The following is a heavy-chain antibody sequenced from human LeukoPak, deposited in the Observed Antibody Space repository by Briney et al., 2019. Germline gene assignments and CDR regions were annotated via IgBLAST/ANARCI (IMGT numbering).Heavy chain of an antibody. V-gene: IGHV4-34*01. CDR2: INHSGST. D-gene: IGHD5-12*01. CDR1: GGSFSGYY. CDR3: ASLRLRGHYYYMDV. J-gene: IGHJ6*03. Sequence: SETLSLTCAVYGGSFSGYYWSWIRQPPGKGLEWIGEINHSGSTNYNPSLKSRVTISVDTSKNQFSLKLSSVTAADTAVYYCASLRLRGHYYYMDVWGKGTTVTISS.